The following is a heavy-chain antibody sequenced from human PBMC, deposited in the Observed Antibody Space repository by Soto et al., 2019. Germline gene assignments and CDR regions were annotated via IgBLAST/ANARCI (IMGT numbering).Heavy chain of an antibody. CDR3: ARSGLPLIEILDY. Sequence: GSLRLTCAASGFTFSGYYMNWIPQAPGQGLEWLSFINPRGETRYIADSIRGRFTFSRDNARRSLYVQMNSLRAEDTAVYYCARSGLPLIEILDYWGHGTLVTVYS. D-gene: IGHD1-1*01. CDR2: INPRGETR. V-gene: IGHV3-11*01. CDR1: GFTFSGYY. J-gene: IGHJ4*01.